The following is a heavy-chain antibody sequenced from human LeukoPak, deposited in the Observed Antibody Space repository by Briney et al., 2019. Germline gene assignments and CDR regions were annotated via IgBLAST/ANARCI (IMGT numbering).Heavy chain of an antibody. Sequence: SETLSLTCTVSGGSISSDYWSWIRQPPGKGLEWIGYIYNSGSTNYNPPLKSRVTISEDTSKNQFSLKLSPVSAADTAVYYCARVATSGFGEPRGAFDIWGQGTMVTVSS. CDR3: ARVATSGFGEPRGAFDI. J-gene: IGHJ3*02. V-gene: IGHV4-59*01. CDR2: IYNSGST. CDR1: GGSISSDY. D-gene: IGHD3-10*01.